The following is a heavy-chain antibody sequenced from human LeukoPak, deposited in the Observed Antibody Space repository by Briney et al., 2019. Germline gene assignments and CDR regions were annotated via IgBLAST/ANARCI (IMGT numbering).Heavy chain of an antibody. D-gene: IGHD3-10*01. J-gene: IGHJ4*02. CDR3: ARTTGGYNYGSFDY. CDR1: GGSIRSGSYY. Sequence: SQTLSLTCTVSGGSIRSGSYYWSWIRQPAGKGLEWIGRIYTSGNTNYNPSLKSRVTISVDTSKNQFSLRLSSVTAVDTAVYYCARTTGGYNYGSFDYWGQGTLVTVSS. CDR2: IYTSGNT. V-gene: IGHV4-61*02.